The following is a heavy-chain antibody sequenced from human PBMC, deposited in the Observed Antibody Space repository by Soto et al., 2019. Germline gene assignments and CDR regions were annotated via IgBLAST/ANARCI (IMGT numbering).Heavy chain of an antibody. J-gene: IGHJ5*02. Sequence: GGSLRLSCAASGFTFSSYSMNWVRQAPGKGLEWVSSISSSSSYIYHADSVKGRFTISRDNAKNSLYLQMNSLRAEDTAVYYCEREAGGYSYGPQSNNWFDPWGQGTLVTVSS. CDR2: ISSSSSYI. D-gene: IGHD5-18*01. CDR1: GFTFSSYS. CDR3: EREAGGYSYGPQSNNWFDP. V-gene: IGHV3-21*01.